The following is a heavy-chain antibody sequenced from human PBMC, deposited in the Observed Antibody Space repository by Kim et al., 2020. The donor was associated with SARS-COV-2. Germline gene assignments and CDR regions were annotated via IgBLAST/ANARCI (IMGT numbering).Heavy chain of an antibody. CDR2: IYYSGSI. V-gene: IGHV4-39*01. CDR3: ARHGPSGSYRMGKHFDY. J-gene: IGHJ4*02. D-gene: IGHD1-26*01. CDR1: GGSISSSSYY. Sequence: SETLSLTCTVSGGSISSSSYYWGWIRQPPGKGLEWIGSIYYSGSIYYNPSLKSRVTISVDTSKNQFSLKLSSVTAADTAVYYCARHGPSGSYRMGKHFDYWGQGTLVTVSS.